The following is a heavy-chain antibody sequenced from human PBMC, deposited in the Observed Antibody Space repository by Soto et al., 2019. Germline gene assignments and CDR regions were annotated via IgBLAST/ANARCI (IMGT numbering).Heavy chain of an antibody. CDR2: INHSGST. CDR1: GGAFSGYY. CDR3: ARVGRWPVVRWNHHYYGMDV. J-gene: IGHJ6*02. Sequence: SETLSLTGAVYGGAFSGYYWSWIRQPPGKGLGWMGGINHSGSTNYNPSLKSRVTISVGTCKKQFCLRLSAVTAADTGGDCCARVGRWPVVRWNHHYYGMDVWGQGTTVTVSS. D-gene: IGHD2-15*01. V-gene: IGHV4-34*01.